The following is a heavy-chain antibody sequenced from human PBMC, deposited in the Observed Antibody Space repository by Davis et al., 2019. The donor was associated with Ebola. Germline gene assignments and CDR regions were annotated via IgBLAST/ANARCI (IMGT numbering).Heavy chain of an antibody. CDR2: IYYSGST. J-gene: IGHJ3*02. CDR3: ARGVPFRGYAFDI. Sequence: SETLSLTCTVSGGSTSSYYWSWIRQPPGKGLEWIGYIYYSGSTNYNPSLKSRVTISVDTSKNQFSLKLSSVTAADTAVYYCARGVPFRGYAFDIWGQGTMVTVSS. D-gene: IGHD6-6*01. V-gene: IGHV4-59*12. CDR1: GGSTSSYY.